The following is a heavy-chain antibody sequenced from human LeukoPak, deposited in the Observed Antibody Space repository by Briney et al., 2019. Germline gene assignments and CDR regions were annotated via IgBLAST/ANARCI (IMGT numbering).Heavy chain of an antibody. CDR3: ARVPQNDYYYGMDV. CDR1: GFTFSSYA. Sequence: PGGSLRLSCAASGFTFSSYAMSWVRQAPGKGLEWVSSISSSSSYIYYADSVKGRFTISRDNAKNSLYLQMNSLRAEDTAVYYCARVPQNDYYYGMDVWGQGTTVTVSS. CDR2: ISSSSSYI. V-gene: IGHV3-21*01. J-gene: IGHJ6*02.